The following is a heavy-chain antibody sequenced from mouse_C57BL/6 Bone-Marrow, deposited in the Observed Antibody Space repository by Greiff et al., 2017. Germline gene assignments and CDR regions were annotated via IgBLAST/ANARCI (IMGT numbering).Heavy chain of an antibody. V-gene: IGHV1-81*01. J-gene: IGHJ2*01. CDR3: ARWNYYGSSYGY. CDR1: GYTFTSYG. CDR2: IYPRSGNT. Sequence: QVQLQQSGAELARPGASVKLSCKASGYTFTSYGISWVKQRTGQGLEWIGEIYPRSGNTYYNEKFQGKATLTADKSSSTAYMELRSLTSEDSAVXFCARWNYYGSSYGYWGQGTTLTVSS. D-gene: IGHD1-1*01.